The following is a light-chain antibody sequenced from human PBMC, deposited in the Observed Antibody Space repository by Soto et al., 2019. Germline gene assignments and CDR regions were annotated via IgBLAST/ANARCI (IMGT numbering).Light chain of an antibody. CDR2: GNS. CDR3: QSYDTSLSVV. V-gene: IGLV1-40*01. Sequence: QSVLTQPPSVSGAPGQRVTISCTGSSSNIGAGYDVHWYQQLPGTAPKLLMYGNSNRPSGVPDRFSGSKSGTSASLAILGXXXXXXXDYYCQSYDTSLSVVFGGGTKVTVX. J-gene: IGLJ2*01. CDR1: SSNIGAGYD.